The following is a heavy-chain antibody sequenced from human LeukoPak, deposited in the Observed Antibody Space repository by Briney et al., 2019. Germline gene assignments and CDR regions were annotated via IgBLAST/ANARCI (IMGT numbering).Heavy chain of an antibody. CDR3: ARVHITMVRGVIITYYFDY. V-gene: IGHV4-34*01. D-gene: IGHD3-10*01. J-gene: IGHJ4*02. CDR2: VNHSGST. Sequence: SETLSLTCAVYGGSFSGYYWSWIRQPPGKGLEWIGEVNHSGSTNYNPSLQSRVTISVDTAKNQFSLKLSSVTAPGTGVFYCARVHITMVRGVIITYYFDYWGQGTLVTVSS. CDR1: GGSFSGYY.